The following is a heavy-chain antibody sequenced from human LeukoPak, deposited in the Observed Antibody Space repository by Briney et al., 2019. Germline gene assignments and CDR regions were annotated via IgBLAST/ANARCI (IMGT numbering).Heavy chain of an antibody. D-gene: IGHD4-17*01. J-gene: IGHJ3*01. CDR3: VKGSGAYGDYYDAFDV. CDR2: ISSDGGST. Sequence: GGSLRLSCSASGFTFSSSAMHWVRQAPGKGLEYLSTISSDGGSTYYADSVKGRFTISRDNTKNTLYLQMSSLRAEDTAVYYCVKGSGAYGDYYDAFDVWGQGTMVTVSS. V-gene: IGHV3-64D*06. CDR1: GFTFSSSA.